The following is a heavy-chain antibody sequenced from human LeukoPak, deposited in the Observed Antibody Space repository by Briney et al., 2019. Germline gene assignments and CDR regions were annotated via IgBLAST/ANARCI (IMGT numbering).Heavy chain of an antibody. CDR3: ARGSYSSSWKTFDY. D-gene: IGHD6-13*01. V-gene: IGHV3-48*03. CDR1: GFTFSSYE. J-gene: IGHJ4*02. Sequence: GGSLRLSCAASGFTFSSYEMNWVRQAPGKGLEWVSYISSSGSTIYYADSVKGRFTIPRDNSKNTLYLQMNSLRADDTAMYYCARGSYSSSWKTFDYWGQGTLVTVSS. CDR2: ISSSGSTI.